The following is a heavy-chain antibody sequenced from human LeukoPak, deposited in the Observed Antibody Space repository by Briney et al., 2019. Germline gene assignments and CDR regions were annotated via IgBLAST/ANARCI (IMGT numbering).Heavy chain of an antibody. V-gene: IGHV3-7*01. Sequence: GGSLRPSCAVSGFTFSRHWMSWVRQAPGKGLEWLANIKQDGSEKYYVDSVEGRFTISRDNAKNSLYLQMNSLRAEDTAVYHCARSYYGSGTSYGMDVWGQGTTVTVSS. J-gene: IGHJ6*02. CDR3: ARSYYGSGTSYGMDV. CDR2: IKQDGSEK. D-gene: IGHD3-10*01. CDR1: GFTFSRHW.